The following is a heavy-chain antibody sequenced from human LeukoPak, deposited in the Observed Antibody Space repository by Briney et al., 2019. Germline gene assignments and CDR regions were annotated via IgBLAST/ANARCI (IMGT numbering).Heavy chain of an antibody. J-gene: IGHJ6*04. CDR2: ISSSSSYI. V-gene: IGHV3-21*01. Sequence: GGSLRLSCAASGFTFSSYSMNWVRQAPGKGLEWVSSISSSSSYIYYADSVKGRFTISRDNAKNSLYLQMNSLRAEDTAVYYCAGDPPKMITFGGVIAPGGVWGKGTTVTVSS. D-gene: IGHD3-16*02. CDR3: AGDPPKMITFGGVIAPGGV. CDR1: GFTFSSYS.